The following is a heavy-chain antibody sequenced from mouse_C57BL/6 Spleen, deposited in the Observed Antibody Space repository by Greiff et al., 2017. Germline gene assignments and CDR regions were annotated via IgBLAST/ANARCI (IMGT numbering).Heavy chain of an antibody. CDR2: ISYDGSN. CDR3: ARDVDFDY. Sequence: EVKLMESGPGLVKPSQSLSLTCSVTGYSITSGYYWNWIRQFPGNKLEWMGYISYDGSNNYNPSLKNRISITRDTSKNQFFLKLNSVTTVDTATYYCARDVDFDYWGQGTTLTVSS. J-gene: IGHJ2*01. V-gene: IGHV3-6*01. CDR1: GYSITSGYY.